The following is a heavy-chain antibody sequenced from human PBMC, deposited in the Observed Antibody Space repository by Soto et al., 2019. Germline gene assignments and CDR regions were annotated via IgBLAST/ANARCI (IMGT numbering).Heavy chain of an antibody. CDR3: ARDLGGFPYY. CDR2: ISAHNGNT. D-gene: IGHD5-12*01. Sequence: ASVKVSCKASGYTFTSYGISWVRQAPGQGLEWMGWISAHNGNTKYEQKLQGRVTMTTDTSTSTAYMELRSLRSDDTAVYYCARDLGGFPYYWGQGTLVTVSS. V-gene: IGHV1-18*01. CDR1: GYTFTSYG. J-gene: IGHJ4*02.